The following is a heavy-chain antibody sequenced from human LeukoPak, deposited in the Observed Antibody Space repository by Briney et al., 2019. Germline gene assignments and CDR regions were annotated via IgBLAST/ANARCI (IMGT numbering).Heavy chain of an antibody. Sequence: GASVKVSCKVSGYFLTAYYMHWVRQAPGQGLEWMGWINPYSGGTNYAQKFQGRVTMTRDTSINSAYMELSRLRSDDTAVYYCARVGVGPEYFQHWGQGTLVTVSS. V-gene: IGHV1-2*02. CDR1: GYFLTAYY. CDR3: ARVGVGPEYFQH. J-gene: IGHJ1*01. CDR2: INPYSGGT. D-gene: IGHD2-8*01.